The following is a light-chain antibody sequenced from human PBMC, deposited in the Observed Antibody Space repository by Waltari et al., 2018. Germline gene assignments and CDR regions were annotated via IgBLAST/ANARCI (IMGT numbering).Light chain of an antibody. CDR2: DNT. CDR1: SSDIASFG. J-gene: IGLJ2*01. V-gene: IGLV1-40*01. Sequence: LTQPPSLSGAPGPRVTISCTCSSSDIASFGFNWYQHRPGSVPRLLIHDNTHRPSGVPGRFTASKSDTSAALDIAGLQPDDGADYYCQSYDNTGRGSVLIGGGTRLTVL. CDR3: QSYDNTGRGSVL.